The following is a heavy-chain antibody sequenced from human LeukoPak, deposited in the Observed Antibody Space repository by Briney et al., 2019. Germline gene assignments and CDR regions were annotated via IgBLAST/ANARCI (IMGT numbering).Heavy chain of an antibody. CDR2: IYTSGST. J-gene: IGHJ4*02. CDR3: ARLGRNSSGYLARPYYFDY. V-gene: IGHV4-4*07. D-gene: IGHD3-22*01. Sequence: SETLSLTCTVSGGSISSYYWSWIRQPAGKGLEWIGRIYTSGSTNYNPSLKSRVTMSVDTSKNQFSLKLISVTAADTAVYYCARLGRNSSGYLARPYYFDYWGQGTLVTVSS. CDR1: GGSISSYY.